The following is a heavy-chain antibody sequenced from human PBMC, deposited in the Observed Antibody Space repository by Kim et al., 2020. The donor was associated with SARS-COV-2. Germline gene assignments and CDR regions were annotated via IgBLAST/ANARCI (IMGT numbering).Heavy chain of an antibody. CDR2: IIPIFGTA. J-gene: IGHJ6*02. CDR1: GGTFSSYA. D-gene: IGHD3-10*01. V-gene: IGHV1-69*13. CDR3: ARSGSGSYLPRGDYYYYGMDV. Sequence: SVKVSCKASGGTFSSYAISWVRQAPGQGLEWMGGIIPIFGTANYAQKFQGRVTITADESTSTAYMELSSLRSEDTAVYYCARSGSGSYLPRGDYYYYGMDVWGQGTTVTVSS.